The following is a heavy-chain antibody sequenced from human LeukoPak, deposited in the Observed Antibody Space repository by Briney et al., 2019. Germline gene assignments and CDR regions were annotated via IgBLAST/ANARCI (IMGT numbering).Heavy chain of an antibody. V-gene: IGHV4-34*01. CDR1: GGSFSGYY. CDR3: ASSTYYDFWSGYLGYYYGMDV. Sequence: PSETLSLTCAVSGGSFSGYYWSWIRQPPGKGLEWIGEINHSGSTNYNPSLKSRVTISVDTSKNQFSLKLSSVTAADTAVYYCASSTYYDFWSGYLGYYYGMDVWGQGTTVTVSS. J-gene: IGHJ6*02. CDR2: INHSGST. D-gene: IGHD3-3*01.